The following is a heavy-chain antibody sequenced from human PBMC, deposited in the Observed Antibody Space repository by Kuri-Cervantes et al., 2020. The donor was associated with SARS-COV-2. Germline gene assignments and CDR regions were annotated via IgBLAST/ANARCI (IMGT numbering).Heavy chain of an antibody. J-gene: IGHJ4*02. CDR1: GYSFTSYW. Sequence: GGSLRLSCKGSGYSFTSYWIGWVRQMPGKGLEWMGIIYPGDSDTRYSPSFQGQVTISADKSISTAYLQWSSLKASDTAMYCCARQKFHYYDSSGYQGATDYWGQGTLVTVSS. V-gene: IGHV5-51*01. D-gene: IGHD3-22*01. CDR2: IYPGDSDT. CDR3: ARQKFHYYDSSGYQGATDY.